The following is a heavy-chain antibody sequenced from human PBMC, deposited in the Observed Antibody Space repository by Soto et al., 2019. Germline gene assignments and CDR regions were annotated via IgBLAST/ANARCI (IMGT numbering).Heavy chain of an antibody. CDR1: GFTCSSYA. J-gene: IGHJ4*02. V-gene: IGHV3-23*01. Sequence: EVQLLESGGGLVQPGGSLRLSCAASGFTCSSYAMSWVRQAPGKGLEWVSAMNAGGRTYYTDSVKGRYNISRDISENTLYRQMNRLRAEDTAIYDCAKDRKVTTWGYFDSGGQGTLVTVSS. D-gene: IGHD4-17*01. CDR2: MNAGGRT. CDR3: AKDRKVTTWGYFDS.